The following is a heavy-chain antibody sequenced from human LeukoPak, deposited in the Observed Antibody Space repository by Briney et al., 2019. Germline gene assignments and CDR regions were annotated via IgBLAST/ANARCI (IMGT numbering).Heavy chain of an antibody. CDR1: GFTFSSYA. V-gene: IGHV3-64D*06. J-gene: IGHJ6*02. D-gene: IGHD2-2*01. Sequence: GGSLRLSCSASGFTFSSYAMHWVRQAPGKGLEYVSAISSNGGSTYYADSVKGRFTISRDNSKNTLYLQMSSLRAEDTAVYYCVKNIVPAAEGNYYGMDVWGQGTTVTASS. CDR2: ISSNGGST. CDR3: VKNIVPAAEGNYYGMDV.